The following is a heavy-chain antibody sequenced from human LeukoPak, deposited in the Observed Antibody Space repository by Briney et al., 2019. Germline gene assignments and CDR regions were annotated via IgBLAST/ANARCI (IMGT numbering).Heavy chain of an antibody. V-gene: IGHV3-7*01. D-gene: IGHD1-26*01. Sequence: GGSLRLSCAASGFTFTDYWMTWVRQVPGKGLEWVANIQRGGSESYYVDSVEGRFTISRENAKNSLYLQMDSLRVEDTAVYYCARVGTWELQRVFDYWGQGTPVTVSS. J-gene: IGHJ4*02. CDR3: ARVGTWELQRVFDY. CDR1: GFTFTDYW. CDR2: IQRGGSES.